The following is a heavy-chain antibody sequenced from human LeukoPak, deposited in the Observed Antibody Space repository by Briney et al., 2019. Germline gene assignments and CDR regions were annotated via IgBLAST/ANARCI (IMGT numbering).Heavy chain of an antibody. CDR1: GFTFSSNY. Sequence: GGSLRLSCAASGFTFSSNYMSWVRQAPGKGLEWGSVIYSGGSTYYSDSVKGRVTISRDNSKNTLYLQMNSLRAEDTAVYYCARGSRQTGFDPWGQGTLVTVSS. V-gene: IGHV3-66*02. CDR3: ARGSRQTGFDP. D-gene: IGHD6-6*01. J-gene: IGHJ5*02. CDR2: IYSGGST.